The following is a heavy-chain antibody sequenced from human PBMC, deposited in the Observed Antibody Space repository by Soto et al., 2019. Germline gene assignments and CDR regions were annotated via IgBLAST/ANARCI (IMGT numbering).Heavy chain of an antibody. J-gene: IGHJ4*02. CDR3: ARVGKDYVWGSYRSGFDY. CDR2: INHSGST. CDR1: GGSFSGYY. D-gene: IGHD3-16*02. Sequence: SETLSLTCAVYGGSFSGYYWSWIRQPPGKGLEWIGEINHSGSTNYNPSLKSRVTISVDTSKNQFSLKLSSVTAADTAVYYCARVGKDYVWGSYRSGFDYWGQGTLVTVSS. V-gene: IGHV4-34*01.